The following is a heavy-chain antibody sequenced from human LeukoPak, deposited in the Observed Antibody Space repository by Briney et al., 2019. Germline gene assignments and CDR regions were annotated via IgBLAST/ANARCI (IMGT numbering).Heavy chain of an antibody. Sequence: GGSLRLSCAASGFTFSDFYMSWIRQAPGKGLEWVSYISSSGNTKYYADSVKGRFTISRDNAKNSLYLQMNSLRAEDTAVYYCASGYSYGFSVYWGQGTLVTVSS. V-gene: IGHV3-11*04. D-gene: IGHD5-18*01. CDR1: GFTFSDFY. J-gene: IGHJ4*02. CDR3: ASGYSYGFSVY. CDR2: ISSSGNTK.